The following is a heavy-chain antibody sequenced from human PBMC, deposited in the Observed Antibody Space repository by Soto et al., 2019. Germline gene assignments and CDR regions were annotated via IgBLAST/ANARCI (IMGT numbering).Heavy chain of an antibody. CDR3: AKAHTPPRNDYDFWSGPAYYYYYYMDV. CDR2: ISWNSGSI. J-gene: IGHJ6*03. D-gene: IGHD3-3*01. CDR1: GFTFDDYA. V-gene: IGHV3-9*01. Sequence: GGSLRLSCAASGFTFDDYAMHWVRQAPGKGLEWVSGISWNSGSIGYADSVKGRFTISRDNAKNSLYLQMNSLRAEDTALYYCAKAHTPPRNDYDFWSGPAYYYYYYMDVWGKGTTVTVSS.